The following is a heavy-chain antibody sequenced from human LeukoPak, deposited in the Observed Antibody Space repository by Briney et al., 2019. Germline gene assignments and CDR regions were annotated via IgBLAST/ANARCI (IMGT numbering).Heavy chain of an antibody. CDR2: IGGSGGTI. CDR1: GFTFSGYE. CDR3: ARGPPMVRGLVNWFDT. Sequence: GGSLRLSCAAPGFTFSGYEMNWVRQAPGVGLEWVSYIGGSGGTIFYSDSVRGRFTISRNNAKNSLYLQMNSLRAEDTAVYYCARGPPMVRGLVNWFDTWGQGTLVTVSS. D-gene: IGHD3-10*01. J-gene: IGHJ5*02. V-gene: IGHV3-48*03.